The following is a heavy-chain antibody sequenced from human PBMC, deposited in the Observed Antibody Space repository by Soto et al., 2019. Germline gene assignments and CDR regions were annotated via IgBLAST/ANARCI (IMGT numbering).Heavy chain of an antibody. CDR3: ARGDYYDSSASRPFDY. D-gene: IGHD3-22*01. CDR1: GFTFSSYG. Sequence: GGSLRLSCAASGFTFSSYGMHWVRQAPGKGLEWVAVIWYDGSNKYYADSVKGRFTISRDNSKNTLYLQMNSLRAEDTAVYYCARGDYYDSSASRPFDYWGQGTLVTVSS. CDR2: IWYDGSNK. V-gene: IGHV3-33*01. J-gene: IGHJ4*02.